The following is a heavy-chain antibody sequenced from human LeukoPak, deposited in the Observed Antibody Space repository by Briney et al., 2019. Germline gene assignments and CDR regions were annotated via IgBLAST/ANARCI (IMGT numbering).Heavy chain of an antibody. D-gene: IGHD3-9*01. J-gene: IGHJ4*02. CDR2: IIPILGIA. CDR1: GGTFSSYA. CDR3: ATYYDILTGYHSYFDY. Sequence: ASVKVSCKASGGTFSSYAISWVRQAPGQGLEWMGRIIPILGIANYAQKFQGRVTITADKSTSTAYMELSSLRSEDTAVCYCATYYDILTGYHSYFDYWGQGTLVTVSS. V-gene: IGHV1-69*04.